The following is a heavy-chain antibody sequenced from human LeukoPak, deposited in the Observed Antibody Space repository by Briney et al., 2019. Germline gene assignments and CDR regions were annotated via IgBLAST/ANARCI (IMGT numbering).Heavy chain of an antibody. CDR3: ARGGYNWDTDAGWFDP. J-gene: IGHJ5*02. D-gene: IGHD1/OR15-1a*01. V-gene: IGHV3-23*01. Sequence: PGGSLRLSCAAAGFTFSSYAMHWGRQVAGKGREWVSGISGSGESKFYADSVKGRFTVSRDNSKNTLYLQMNSLRVEDTAVYYCARGGYNWDTDAGWFDPWGQGTLVTVSS. CDR2: ISGSGESK. CDR1: GFTFSSYA.